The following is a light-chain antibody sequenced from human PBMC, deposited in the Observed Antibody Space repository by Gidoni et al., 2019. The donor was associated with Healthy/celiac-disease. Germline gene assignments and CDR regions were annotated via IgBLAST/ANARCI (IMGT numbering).Light chain of an antibody. CDR2: EGS. CDR3: CSYAGSSTPFV. Sequence: QSALTQPASVSGSPGQSITISCTGNSSDVGSYNLVSWYQKHPGKAPKLMIYEGSKRPSGVSNRFSGSKSGNTASLTISGLQAEDEADYYCCSYAGSSTPFVFGTGTKVTVL. CDR1: SSDVGSYNL. V-gene: IGLV2-23*01. J-gene: IGLJ1*01.